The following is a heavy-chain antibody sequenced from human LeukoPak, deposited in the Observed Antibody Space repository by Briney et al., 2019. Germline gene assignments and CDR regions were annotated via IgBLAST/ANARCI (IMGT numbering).Heavy chain of an antibody. J-gene: IGHJ4*02. V-gene: IGHV4-38-2*01. D-gene: IGHD6-19*01. CDR1: GYSISSGYY. Sequence: PSETLSLTCAVSGYSISSGYYWGWIRQPPGQGLEWIGSIYHSGSTYYNPSLKSRVTISVDTSKNQFSLKLSSVTAADTAVYYCARQGNSLEIAYSRGWYYFDYWGQGTLVTVSS. CDR2: IYHSGST. CDR3: ARQGNSLEIAYSRGWYYFDY.